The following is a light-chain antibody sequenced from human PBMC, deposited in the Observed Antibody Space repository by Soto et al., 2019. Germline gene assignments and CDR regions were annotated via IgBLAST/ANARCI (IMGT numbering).Light chain of an antibody. CDR2: EVT. V-gene: IGLV2-8*01. Sequence: QSALTQPPSASGSPGQSVTIPCTGTGSDVGGYDHVSWYQQHPGKAPKLMIYEVTKRPAGVPDRFSGSKSGNTASLTVSGLQAEDEADYYCSSYAGSNNYVFGTGTKVTVL. J-gene: IGLJ1*01. CDR3: SSYAGSNNYV. CDR1: GSDVGGYDH.